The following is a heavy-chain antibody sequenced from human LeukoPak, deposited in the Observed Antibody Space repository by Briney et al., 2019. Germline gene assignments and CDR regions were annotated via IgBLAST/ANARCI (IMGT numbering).Heavy chain of an antibody. CDR1: GFTFTTYA. CDR2: LTGNGGTT. J-gene: IGHJ6*02. D-gene: IGHD2-15*01. CDR3: ARDDDPRYCSGGSCYRGEDYYYYGMDV. V-gene: IGHV3-23*01. Sequence: PGGSLGLSCAASGFTFTTYAMSWVRQAPGKGLEWVSSLTGNGGTTYYADSVKSRFSISRDNAKNSLYLQMNSLRAEDTAVYYCARDDDPRYCSGGSCYRGEDYYYYGMDVWGQGTTVTVSS.